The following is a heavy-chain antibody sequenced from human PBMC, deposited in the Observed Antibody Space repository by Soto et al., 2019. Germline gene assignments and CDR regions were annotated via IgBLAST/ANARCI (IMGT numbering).Heavy chain of an antibody. D-gene: IGHD3-22*01. Sequence: QIQLVQSGAEVKKPGASVKVSCKASGYTFNIYGINWVRQAPGQGLEWMGWISAFNGKTNYAQNVQDRVTMTTDTPTSTAYVELRSLRSDDTAVYYWARDRVPKSSGFFPFDYWGHGTLVTVSS. V-gene: IGHV1-18*01. CDR3: ARDRVPKSSGFFPFDY. CDR2: ISAFNGKT. CDR1: GYTFNIYG. J-gene: IGHJ4*01.